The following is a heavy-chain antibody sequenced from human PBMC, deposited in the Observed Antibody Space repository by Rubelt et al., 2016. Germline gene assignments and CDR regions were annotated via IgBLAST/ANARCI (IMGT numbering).Heavy chain of an antibody. CDR2: INHSGST. J-gene: IGHJ4*02. V-gene: IGHV4-34*01. Sequence: QVQLQQWGAGLLKPSETLSLTCAVYGGSFSGYYWSWIRQPPGKGLEWIGEINHSGSTNYNPSLKSRVTISVDTSKNQFSLKLSSVTAADTAVYFCARGRRSTSCYTLWGQGTQVIVSS. D-gene: IGHD2-2*01. CDR1: GGSFSGYY. CDR3: ARGRRSTSCYTL.